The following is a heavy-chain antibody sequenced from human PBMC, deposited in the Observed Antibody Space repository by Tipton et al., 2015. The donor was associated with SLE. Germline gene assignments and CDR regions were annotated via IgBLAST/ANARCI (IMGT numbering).Heavy chain of an antibody. CDR2: INHSGST. CDR3: ARRDSSRRTRSAFDI. V-gene: IGHV4-34*01. CDR1: GGSFSGYY. D-gene: IGHD6-13*01. Sequence: TLSLTCAVYGGSFSGYYWSWIRQPPGKGLEWIGEINHSGSTNYNPSLKSRVTISVDTSKNQFSLKLSSVTAADTAVYYCARRDSSRRTRSAFDIWGQGTMVTVSS. J-gene: IGHJ3*02.